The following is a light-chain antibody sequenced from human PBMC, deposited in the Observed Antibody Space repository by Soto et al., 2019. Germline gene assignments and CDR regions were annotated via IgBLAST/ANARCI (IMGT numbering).Light chain of an antibody. Sequence: EIVLTQSPATLSLSPVERATLSCRASQSVSSDLAWYQQKPGQAPRLLIYDASHRATGIPARFSGRGSGTDFTLTISSLEPEDFAVYYCQQRSNWPLYTFGQGTKLEIK. J-gene: IGKJ2*01. CDR2: DAS. V-gene: IGKV3-11*01. CDR3: QQRSNWPLYT. CDR1: QSVSSD.